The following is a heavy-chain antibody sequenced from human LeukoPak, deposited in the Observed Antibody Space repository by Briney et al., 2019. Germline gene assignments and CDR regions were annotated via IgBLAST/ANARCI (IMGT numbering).Heavy chain of an antibody. CDR1: GSTFTNYA. Sequence: GGSLRLSCAASGSTFTNYAMSWVRQAPGKGLEWVSGISDVEKIPYYSDSVKGRFTISRDNSKKTVYLQMNNLRAEDTAVYFCARHDSYIPYWGQGIPVTVSS. D-gene: IGHD3-10*01. CDR3: ARHDSYIPY. CDR2: ISDVEKIP. V-gene: IGHV3-23*01. J-gene: IGHJ4*02.